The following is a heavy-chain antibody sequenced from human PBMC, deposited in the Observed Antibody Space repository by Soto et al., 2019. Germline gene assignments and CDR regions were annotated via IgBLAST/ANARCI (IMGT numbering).Heavy chain of an antibody. CDR3: AKDSWAIFGVPAGEYYAMDV. CDR2: ISGSGGTT. CDR1: GFTFENYA. J-gene: IGHJ6*02. Sequence: HLGGSLRLSCVASGFTFENYAMSWVRQAPGKGLEWVSAISGSGGTTYYSGSVKGRFTISRDNSKNTVYLQMNDLRVEDAAEYFCAKDSWAIFGVPAGEYYAMDVWGQGTTVTVSS. D-gene: IGHD3-3*01. V-gene: IGHV3-23*01.